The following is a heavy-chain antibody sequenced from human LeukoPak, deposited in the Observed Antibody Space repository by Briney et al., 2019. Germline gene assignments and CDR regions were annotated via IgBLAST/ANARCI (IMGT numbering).Heavy chain of an antibody. CDR1: GYTLTELF. D-gene: IGHD3-3*01. CDR3: AATYYDFWSGYQRPFDP. CDR2: FDPEDGET. V-gene: IGHV1-24*01. Sequence: ASVKVSCKVSGYTLTELFMHWVRQAPGKGLEWMGGFDPEDGETIYAQKFQGRVTMTEDTSTDTAYMELSSLRSEDTAVYYCAATYYDFWSGYQRPFDPWGQGTLVTVSS. J-gene: IGHJ5*02.